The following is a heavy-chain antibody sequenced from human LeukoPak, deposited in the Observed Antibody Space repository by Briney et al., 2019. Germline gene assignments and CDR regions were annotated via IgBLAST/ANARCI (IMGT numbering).Heavy chain of an antibody. CDR2: ISYDGSNK. D-gene: IGHD3-22*01. CDR3: ANDYDSSGYPVDY. V-gene: IGHV3-30*18. Sequence: GRSLRLSCAASGFTFSSYGMHWVRQAPGKGLEWVAVISYDGSNKYYADSVKGRFTISRDNSKNTLYLQMNSLRAEDTAVYYCANDYDSSGYPVDYWGQGTLVTVSS. J-gene: IGHJ4*02. CDR1: GFTFSSYG.